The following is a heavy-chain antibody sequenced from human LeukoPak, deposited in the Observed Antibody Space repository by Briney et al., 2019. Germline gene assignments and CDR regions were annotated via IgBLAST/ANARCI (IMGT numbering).Heavy chain of an antibody. CDR3: ARWAYCGGDCYYYFDY. CDR1: GYTFTSYY. CDR2: INPSGGST. J-gene: IGHJ4*02. Sequence: ASVKVSCKASGYTFTSYYMHWVRQAPGQGLEWMGIINPSGGSTSYAQKFQGRVTITADESTSTAYMELSSLRSEDTAVYYCARWAYCGGDCYYYFDYWGQGTLVTVSS. V-gene: IGHV1-46*01. D-gene: IGHD2-21*02.